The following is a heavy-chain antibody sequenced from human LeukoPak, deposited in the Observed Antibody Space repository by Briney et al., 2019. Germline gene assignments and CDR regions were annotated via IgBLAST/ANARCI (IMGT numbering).Heavy chain of an antibody. CDR1: GYSISSGYY. CDR3: ARGRGYSYGWVY. V-gene: IGHV4-38-2*01. J-gene: IGHJ4*02. CDR2: IYHSGST. D-gene: IGHD5-18*01. Sequence: SETLSLTCAVSGYSISSGYYWGWIRQPPGKGLEWIGSIYHSGSTNYNPSLKSRVTISVDTSKNQFSLKLSSVTAADTAVYYCARGRGYSYGWVYWGQGTLVTVSS.